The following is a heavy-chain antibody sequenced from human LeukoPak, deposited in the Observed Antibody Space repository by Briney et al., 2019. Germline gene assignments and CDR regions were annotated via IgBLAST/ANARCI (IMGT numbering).Heavy chain of an antibody. J-gene: IGHJ6*04. Sequence: PSGTLSLTCTVSGCAVSSCGFHWIWLPQPPGKGLEWIGYIYCSGSTYSNPSLKSRVTISVDTFKNQFSLKLSSVTAADTAVYYCAMGTNRSSGSYYYYGMDVWGKGTTVTVSS. CDR2: IYCSGST. D-gene: IGHD3-10*01. CDR3: AMGTNRSSGSYYYYGMDV. CDR1: GCAVSSCGFH. V-gene: IGHV4-61*08.